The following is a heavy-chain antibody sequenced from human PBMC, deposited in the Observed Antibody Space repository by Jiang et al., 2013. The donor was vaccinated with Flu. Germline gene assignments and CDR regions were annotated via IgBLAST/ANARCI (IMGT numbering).Heavy chain of an antibody. CDR3: AHRLLDYDNIGYPFDY. V-gene: IGHV2-5*02. D-gene: IGHD3-22*01. CDR2: IYWDGDK. Sequence: KPTQTLTLTCTFSGFSLDVGGVGVGWIRQPPGKALEWLALIYWDGDKHYSPSPKSRLTITKDTSKNQVFLTLTNMGPVDTATYYCAHRLLDYDNIGYPFDYWGQGTLVTVSS. J-gene: IGHJ4*02. CDR1: GFSLDVGGVG.